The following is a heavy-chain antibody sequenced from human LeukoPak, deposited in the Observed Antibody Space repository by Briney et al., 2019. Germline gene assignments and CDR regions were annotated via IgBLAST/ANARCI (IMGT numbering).Heavy chain of an antibody. CDR3: AKYRGYSGYEPIDY. V-gene: IGHV3-23*01. CDR2: ISGGGAI. Sequence: GSLRLSCSPSGFTFPNYAMGWVRPAPGEGLEWVSAISGGGAIYYADSVKGRFTISRDNSKNTLYLQMNSLRAEDTALYYCAKYRGYSGYEPIDYWGQGTLVTVSS. D-gene: IGHD5-12*01. CDR1: GFTFPNYA. J-gene: IGHJ4*02.